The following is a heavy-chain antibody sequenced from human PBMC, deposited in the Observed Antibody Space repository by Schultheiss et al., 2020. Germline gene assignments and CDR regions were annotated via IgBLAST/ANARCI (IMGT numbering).Heavy chain of an antibody. V-gene: IGHV7-4-1*02. Sequence: ASVKVSCKASGYTFTRYAMNWVRQAPGQGLEWMGWINTNTGNPTYAQGFTGRFVFSLDTSVSTAYLQIRSLKPEDTAVYYCARAVGYCSSSSCYGSGGWYYWGQGTLVTVSS. CDR3: ARAVGYCSSSSCYGSGGWYY. CDR1: GYTFTRYA. CDR2: INTNTGNP. J-gene: IGHJ4*02. D-gene: IGHD2-2*01.